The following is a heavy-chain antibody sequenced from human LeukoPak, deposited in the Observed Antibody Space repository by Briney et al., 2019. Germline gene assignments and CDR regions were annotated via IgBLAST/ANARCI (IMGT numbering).Heavy chain of an antibody. CDR1: GFTFDGYG. J-gene: IGHJ4*02. Sequence: GRSLRLSCTASGFTFDGYGMYWVRQAPGKGLEWVSGITWNSDDMAYADSVKGRFTISRDNAKNCLYLQMNSLRVEDTALYYCTKVTDWRTGFDYWGQGTLVTVSS. CDR2: ITWNSDDM. D-gene: IGHD3-9*01. V-gene: IGHV3-9*01. CDR3: TKVTDWRTGFDY.